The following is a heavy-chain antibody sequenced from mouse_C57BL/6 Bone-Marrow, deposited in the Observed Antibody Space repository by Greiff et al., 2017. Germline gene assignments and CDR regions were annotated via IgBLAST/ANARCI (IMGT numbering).Heavy chain of an antibody. Sequence: EVQVVESGGDLVKPGGSLKLSCAASGFTFSSYGMSWVRQTPDKRLEWVATISSGGSYTYYPDSVKGRFTISRDNAKNTLYLQMSSLKSEDTAMYDCARQDYWGQGTTLTVSS. CDR3: ARQDY. CDR2: ISSGGSYT. J-gene: IGHJ2*01. V-gene: IGHV5-6*01. CDR1: GFTFSSYG.